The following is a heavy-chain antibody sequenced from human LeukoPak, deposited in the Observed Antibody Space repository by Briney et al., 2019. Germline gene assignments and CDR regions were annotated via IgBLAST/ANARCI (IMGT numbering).Heavy chain of an antibody. D-gene: IGHD6-19*01. Sequence: GGSLRLSCAASGFTVSSNYMSWVRQAPGKGLEWVSVIYSGGSTYYADSVKGRFTISRNNSKNTLYLQMNSLRAEDTAVYYCARERDSSGFETYWGQGTLVTVSS. CDR3: ARERDSSGFETY. CDR1: GFTVSSNY. J-gene: IGHJ4*02. V-gene: IGHV3-53*01. CDR2: IYSGGST.